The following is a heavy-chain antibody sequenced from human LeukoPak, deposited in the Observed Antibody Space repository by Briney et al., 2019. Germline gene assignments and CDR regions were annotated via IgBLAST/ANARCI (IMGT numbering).Heavy chain of an antibody. V-gene: IGHV1-8*01. CDR3: ARRSQSSRPFMIVVVTKAYYFDY. CDR2: MNPNSGNT. Sequence: ASVKVSCKASGYTFTSYDINWVRQATGQGLEWMGWMNPNSGNTGYAQKFQGRVTMTRNTSISTAYMELSSLRSEDTAVYYCARRSQSSRPFMIVVVTKAYYFDYWGQGTLVTVSS. J-gene: IGHJ4*02. D-gene: IGHD3-22*01. CDR1: GYTFTSYD.